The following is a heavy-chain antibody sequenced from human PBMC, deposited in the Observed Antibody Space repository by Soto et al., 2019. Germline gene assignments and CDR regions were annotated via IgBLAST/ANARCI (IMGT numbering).Heavy chain of an antibody. J-gene: IGHJ4*02. Sequence: SETQSLTCTVSGRSISTYYWNWIRQPPGKTLEWIGEIYRTGSTNYNPSLKSRVTISLDKSENQFSLKVTSLTAADTAVYYCASRDPGTSVDYWGQGTLVTVSS. D-gene: IGHD1-7*01. CDR2: IYRTGST. CDR3: ASRDPGTSVDY. V-gene: IGHV4-4*09. CDR1: GRSISTYY.